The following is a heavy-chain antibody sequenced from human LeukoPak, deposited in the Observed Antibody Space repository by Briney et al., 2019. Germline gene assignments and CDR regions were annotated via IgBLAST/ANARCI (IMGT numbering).Heavy chain of an antibody. J-gene: IGHJ4*02. D-gene: IGHD2-2*01. CDR3: AKVGPGCSSTSCYPGY. V-gene: IGHV3-23*01. Sequence: AGGSLRLSCAASGFSFSTYAMSWVRQAPGKGLEWDSAISGNGISTYYADSVKGRFTISRDNSKNTVYLQMNSLRAEDTAVYYCAKVGPGCSSTSCYPGYWGQGTLVTVSS. CDR2: ISGNGIST. CDR1: GFSFSTYA.